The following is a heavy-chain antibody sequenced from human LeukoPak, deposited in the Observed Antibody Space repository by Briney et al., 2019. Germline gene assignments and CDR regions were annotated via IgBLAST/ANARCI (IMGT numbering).Heavy chain of an antibody. Sequence: GGSLRLSCAASGFTFSSYAMSWVRQAPGKGLEWVSAISGSGGSTYYADSVKGRFTISGDNSKNTLYLQMNSLRAEDTAVYYCAKFRPIVGAPYIDYWGQGTLVTVSS. V-gene: IGHV3-23*01. J-gene: IGHJ4*02. CDR2: ISGSGGST. CDR3: AKFRPIVGAPYIDY. D-gene: IGHD1-26*01. CDR1: GFTFSSYA.